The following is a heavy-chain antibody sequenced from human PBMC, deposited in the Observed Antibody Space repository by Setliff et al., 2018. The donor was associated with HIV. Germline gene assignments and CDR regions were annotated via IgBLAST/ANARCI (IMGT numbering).Heavy chain of an antibody. J-gene: IGHJ4*02. CDR2: IAYSGTTMYT. V-gene: IGHV4-39*07. Sequence: SETLSLTCTVSGGSSIGRSFQSTWIRQSPGQGLEWIADIAYSGTTMYTNYNPSLESRVTVSEDTSRHQFSLKLTSVTADDTGIYYCARGPPFAYWGQGLLVTVSS. CDR3: ARGPPFAY. CDR1: GGSSIGRSFQ.